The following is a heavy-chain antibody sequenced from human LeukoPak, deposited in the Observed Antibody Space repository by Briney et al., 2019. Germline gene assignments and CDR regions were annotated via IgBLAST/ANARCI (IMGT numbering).Heavy chain of an antibody. CDR1: GFTFDDYA. D-gene: IGHD6-13*01. J-gene: IGHJ4*02. V-gene: IGHV3-9*01. Sequence: PGRSLRLSCAASGFTFDDYAMHWARQAPGKGLEWVSGISWNSGSIGYADSVKGRFTISRDNAKNSLYLQMNSLRAEDTALYYCAKDSGSSSWYYFDYWGQGTLVTVSS. CDR2: ISWNSGSI. CDR3: AKDSGSSSWYYFDY.